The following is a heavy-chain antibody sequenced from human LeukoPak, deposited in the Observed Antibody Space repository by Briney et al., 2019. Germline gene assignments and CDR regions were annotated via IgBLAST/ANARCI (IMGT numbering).Heavy chain of an antibody. CDR1: GGSISSYY. CDR3: ARVVIVPGTDVNWFDP. D-gene: IGHD3-22*01. J-gene: IGHJ5*02. CDR2: VYYSGST. V-gene: IGHV4-59*12. Sequence: SETLSLTCTVSGGSISSYYWSWIRQPPGKGLEWIGYVYYSGSTNYNPSLKSRVTISIDTSETQFSLKLSSVTAADTAVYYCARVVIVPGTDVNWFDPWGQGTLVTVSS.